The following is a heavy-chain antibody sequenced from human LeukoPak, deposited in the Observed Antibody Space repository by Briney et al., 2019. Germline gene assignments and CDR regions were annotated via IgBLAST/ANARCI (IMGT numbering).Heavy chain of an antibody. D-gene: IGHD5-18*01. CDR3: ASDDVDTAMVRLLDY. CDR1: GFTFSSYS. CDR2: ISSSSSTI. V-gene: IGHV3-48*04. Sequence: GGSLRLSCAASGFTFSSYSMNWVRQAPGKGLEGVSYISSSSSTIYYADSVKGRFTISRDNAKNSLYLQMNSLRAEDTAVSYCASDDVDTAMVRLLDYWGQGTLVTVSS. J-gene: IGHJ4*02.